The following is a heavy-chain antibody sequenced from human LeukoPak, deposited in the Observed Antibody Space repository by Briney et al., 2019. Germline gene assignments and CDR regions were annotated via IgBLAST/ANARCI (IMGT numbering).Heavy chain of an antibody. D-gene: IGHD6-13*01. J-gene: IGHJ6*02. CDR3: AKTPKLAAAGVYYYYYGMDV. Sequence: GGSLRLSCATSGFPFSSYAMSWVRQAPGKGLEWVSAISGSGGSTYYADSVKGRFTISRDNSKNTLYLQMNSLRAEDTAVYYCAKTPKLAAAGVYYYYYGMDVWGQGTTVTVSS. V-gene: IGHV3-23*01. CDR2: ISGSGGST. CDR1: GFPFSSYA.